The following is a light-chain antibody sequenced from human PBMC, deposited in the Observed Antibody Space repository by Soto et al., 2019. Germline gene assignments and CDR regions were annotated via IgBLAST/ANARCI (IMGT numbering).Light chain of an antibody. CDR2: DAS. CDR3: QQSYSTPQT. V-gene: IGKV1-39*01. J-gene: IGKJ1*01. Sequence: DIHMTQSTSTLSSSLGDRCAMTFLASQSINSWLAWYQQKPGKAPKLLIYDASSLETGVPSRFSGSGSGTDFTFTISSLQPEDFATYYCQQSYSTPQTFGQGTKVDIK. CDR1: QSINSW.